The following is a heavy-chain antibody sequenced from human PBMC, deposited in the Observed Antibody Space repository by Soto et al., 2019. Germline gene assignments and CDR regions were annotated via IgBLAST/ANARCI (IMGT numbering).Heavy chain of an antibody. Sequence: GGSLRLSCAASGFTFSNAWMNWVRQAPGKGLEWVGRIKSKTDGGTTDYAAPVKGRFTISRDDSKNTLYLQMNSLRAEDTAVNYCAKDRQLLWFGEFLYYFDYWGQGTLVTVSS. V-gene: IGHV3-15*07. CDR1: GFTFSNAW. CDR3: AKDRQLLWFGEFLYYFDY. CDR2: IKSKTDGGTT. J-gene: IGHJ4*02. D-gene: IGHD3-10*01.